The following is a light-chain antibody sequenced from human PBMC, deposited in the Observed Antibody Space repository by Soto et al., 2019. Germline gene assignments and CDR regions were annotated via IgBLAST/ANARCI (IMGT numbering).Light chain of an antibody. Sequence: DIVMTQSPDSLAVSLGERATINCKSSQSVLYSSNNKNYLAWYQQKPGQPPKLLIYWASTRESGVPDRFSGSGSGTDFNLTISSLQAKDVAVYYCQKYYSTPWTFGQGTKVEIK. CDR1: QSVLYSSNNKNY. CDR2: WAS. CDR3: QKYYSTPWT. J-gene: IGKJ1*01. V-gene: IGKV4-1*01.